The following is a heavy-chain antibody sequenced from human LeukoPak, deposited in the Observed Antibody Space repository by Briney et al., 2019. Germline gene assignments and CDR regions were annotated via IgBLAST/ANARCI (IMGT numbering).Heavy chain of an antibody. J-gene: IGHJ4*02. Sequence: GGSLRLSCAASGFTFSSYAMSWVRLAPGKGLEWVSAISGSGGSTYYADSVKGRFTISRDNSKNTLYLQMNSLRAEDTAVYYCAKDQPAITMVRGLNCWGQGTLVTVSS. CDR3: AKDQPAITMVRGLNC. CDR2: ISGSGGST. D-gene: IGHD3-10*01. V-gene: IGHV3-23*01. CDR1: GFTFSSYA.